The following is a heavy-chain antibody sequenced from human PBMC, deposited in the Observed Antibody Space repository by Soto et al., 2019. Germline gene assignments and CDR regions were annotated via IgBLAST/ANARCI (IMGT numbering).Heavy chain of an antibody. D-gene: IGHD3-9*01. CDR1: GGTFSSYA. J-gene: IGHJ6*02. Sequence: QVQLVQSGAEVKKPGSSVKVSCKASGGTFSSYAISWVRQAPGQGLEWMGGIIPIFGTANYAQKCQGRVTITADESTSTAYMELSSLRSEDTAVYYCADVRYFDLKGYYGMDVWGQGTTVTVSS. V-gene: IGHV1-69*01. CDR2: IIPIFGTA. CDR3: ADVRYFDLKGYYGMDV.